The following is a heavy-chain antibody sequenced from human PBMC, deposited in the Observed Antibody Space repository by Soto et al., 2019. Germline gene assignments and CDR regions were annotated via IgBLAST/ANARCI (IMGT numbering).Heavy chain of an antibody. Sequence: GSLRLSCEASGFTFSRYLMHWVRQAPGKGLVWVSRINSDGSSTSYADSVKGRFTISRDNAKNTLYLQMNSLRAEDTAVYYCARDQGDGYNFIDYWGQGTLVTVSS. CDR1: GFTFSRYL. CDR3: ARDQGDGYNFIDY. D-gene: IGHD5-12*01. CDR2: INSDGSST. J-gene: IGHJ4*02. V-gene: IGHV3-74*01.